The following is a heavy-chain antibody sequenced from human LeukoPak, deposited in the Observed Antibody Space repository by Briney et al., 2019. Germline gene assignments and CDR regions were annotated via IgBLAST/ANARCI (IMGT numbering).Heavy chain of an antibody. CDR3: ARTLEGFDP. CDR1: GGSISSYY. CDR2: IYYSGST. Sequence: PSETVSLTCTVSGGSISSYYWSWIRQPPGKGLEWIGYIYYSGSTNYNPSLKSRVTISVDTSKNQFSLKLSSVTAADTAVYYCARTLEGFDPWGQGTLVTVSS. J-gene: IGHJ5*02. V-gene: IGHV4-59*01.